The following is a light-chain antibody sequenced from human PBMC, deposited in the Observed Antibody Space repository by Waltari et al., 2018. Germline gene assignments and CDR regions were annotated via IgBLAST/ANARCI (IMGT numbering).Light chain of an antibody. CDR1: QSVFHSSDSKNY. CDR3: QQHYSSPLT. CDR2: WAS. J-gene: IGKJ4*01. V-gene: IGKV4-1*01. Sequence: DIVMTQSPDSLAVSLGERATINCKSSQSVFHSSDSKNYLTWYQQKPGQPPKLLIYWASTRQSGVPYRFSGSGSGTDFTLTISSLQAEDVALYYCQQHYSSPLTFGGGTKVEIQ.